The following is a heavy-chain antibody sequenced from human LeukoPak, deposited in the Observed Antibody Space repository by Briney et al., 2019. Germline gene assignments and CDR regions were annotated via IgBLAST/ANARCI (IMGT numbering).Heavy chain of an antibody. D-gene: IGHD2-2*01. CDR3: ARGREIGYQLPLDY. CDR2: INHSGSS. Sequence: SETLSLTCAVSGVSFSGYYWSWLRQPPGKGLEWLGEINHSGSSNYNPSLKSRVTISVDTSKNQFSLKLNSMTAADTAVYYCARGREIGYQLPLDYRGQGTLVTVSS. J-gene: IGHJ4*02. CDR1: GVSFSGYY. V-gene: IGHV4-34*01.